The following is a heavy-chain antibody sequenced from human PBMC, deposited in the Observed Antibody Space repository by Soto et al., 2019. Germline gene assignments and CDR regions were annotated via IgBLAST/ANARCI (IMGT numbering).Heavy chain of an antibody. V-gene: IGHV1-46*01. D-gene: IGHD3-3*01. CDR2: INPSGGST. CDR3: ARDLLGIFGGSGMDV. Sequence: QVQLVQSGAEVKKPGASVKVSCKASGYTFTSYYMHWVRQAPGQGLEWMGIINPSGGSTSYAQKFQGRVTMTRDTSTSTVYMELSSLRSEDTAVYYCARDLLGIFGGSGMDVWGQGTTVTVSS. J-gene: IGHJ6*02. CDR1: GYTFTSYY.